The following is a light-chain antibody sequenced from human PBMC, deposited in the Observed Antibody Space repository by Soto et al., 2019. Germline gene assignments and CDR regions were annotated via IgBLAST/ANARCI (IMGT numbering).Light chain of an antibody. CDR1: SSDVGGYNY. Sequence: QSALTQPASVSGSPGQSIAISCTGTSSDVGGYNYVSWYQQHPGKAPKLMIYEVNNRPSGVPDRFSGSKSGNTASLTISGLQAEDEADYYCYSYASSPTWVFGGGTKLTVL. CDR2: EVN. V-gene: IGLV2-14*01. J-gene: IGLJ3*02. CDR3: YSYASSPTWV.